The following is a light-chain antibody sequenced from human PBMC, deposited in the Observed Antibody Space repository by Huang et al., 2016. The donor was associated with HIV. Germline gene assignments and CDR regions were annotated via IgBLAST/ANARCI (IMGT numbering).Light chain of an antibody. V-gene: IGKV3-15*01. CDR3: HQYHDWPRT. J-gene: IGKJ1*01. CDR2: GAA. Sequence: EIVMTQSPAFLPVSPGERATLSCRARQSVNSDLAWYQKKPGQAPRLLMYGAATRATGVPPMFSGSGSWTNFTLTISSLQSEDFAFYYCHQYHDWPRTFGQGTKVEVK. CDR1: QSVNSD.